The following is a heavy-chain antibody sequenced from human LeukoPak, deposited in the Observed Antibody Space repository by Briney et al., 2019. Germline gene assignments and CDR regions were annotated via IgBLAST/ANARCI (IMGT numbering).Heavy chain of an antibody. Sequence: GGSLRLSCAASGFTFSSYNIHWVRQPPGRGLVWVSRIESDERSTKYADSVAGRFTISRDHAKNTVYLQMNSLTDEDTAVYYCARGIYGDSVAFDYWGQGALVTVSS. D-gene: IGHD4-17*01. CDR1: GFTFSSYN. V-gene: IGHV3-74*01. CDR2: IESDERST. CDR3: ARGIYGDSVAFDY. J-gene: IGHJ4*02.